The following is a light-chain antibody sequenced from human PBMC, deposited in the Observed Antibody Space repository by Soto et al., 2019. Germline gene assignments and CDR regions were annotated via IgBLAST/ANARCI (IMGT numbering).Light chain of an antibody. Sequence: EIVLTQSPGTLSLSPGERATLSCRASQSVSSSYLAWYQQKPGQAPRLLIYGASSRATGIPDRFSGSGSGTDFTLTISRLEPEDVAGYYWQQYGSSPYTFGQGTKLEIK. J-gene: IGKJ2*01. CDR2: GAS. V-gene: IGKV3-20*01. CDR3: QQYGSSPYT. CDR1: QSVSSSY.